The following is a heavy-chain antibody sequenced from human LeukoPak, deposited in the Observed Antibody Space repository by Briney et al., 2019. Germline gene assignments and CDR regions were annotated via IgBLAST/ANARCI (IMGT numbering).Heavy chain of an antibody. J-gene: IGHJ6*03. D-gene: IGHD1-1*01. Sequence: PGGSLRLSCAASGLTFSDYYMSWIRQAPGKGLEWVSYISSSGSTIYYADSVKGRFTISRDNAKNSLYLQMNSLRAEDTAVYYCARVGQRGYYYMDVWGKGTTVTVSS. V-gene: IGHV3-11*01. CDR3: ARVGQRGYYYMDV. CDR2: ISSSGSTI. CDR1: GLTFSDYY.